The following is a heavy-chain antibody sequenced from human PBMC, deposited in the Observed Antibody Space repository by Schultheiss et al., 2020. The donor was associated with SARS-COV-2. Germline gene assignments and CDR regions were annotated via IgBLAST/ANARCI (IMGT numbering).Heavy chain of an antibody. J-gene: IGHJ1*01. D-gene: IGHD2-2*01. V-gene: IGHV1-58*01. CDR3: ATYGLNPLLFGYFQH. Sequence: SVKVSCKASGFTFTSSAVQWVRQARGQRLEWIGWIVVGSGNTIYAQKFQGRVTMTEDTSTDTAYMELSSLRSEDTAVYYCATYGLNPLLFGYFQHWGQGSLVTVSS. CDR2: IVVGSGNT. CDR1: GFTFTSSA.